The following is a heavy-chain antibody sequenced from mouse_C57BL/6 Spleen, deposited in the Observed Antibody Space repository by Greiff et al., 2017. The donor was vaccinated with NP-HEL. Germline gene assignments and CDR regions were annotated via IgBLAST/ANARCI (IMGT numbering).Heavy chain of an antibody. V-gene: IGHV1-69*01. D-gene: IGHD3-2*02. CDR1: GYTFTSYW. CDR3: ARTAGQLREDFDY. J-gene: IGHJ2*01. Sequence: QVQLQQPGAELVMPGASVKLSCKASGYTFTSYWMHWVKQRPGQGLEWIGEIDPSDSYTNYNQKFKGKSTLTVDKSSSTAYMQLSSLTSEDSAVYYCARTAGQLREDFDYWGQGTTLTDSS. CDR2: IDPSDSYT.